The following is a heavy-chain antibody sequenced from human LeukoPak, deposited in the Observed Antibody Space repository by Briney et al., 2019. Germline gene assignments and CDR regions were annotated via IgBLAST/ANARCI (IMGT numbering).Heavy chain of an antibody. Sequence: SETLSLTCTVSGVSISSSSYYWGWLRQPPGKGLEWIGSIYYSGRPYYNPSLKSRVTISVDTSKNQFSLKLSSGTAADTAVYYCARVVRPPWSPGYFDYWGQGTLVTVSS. D-gene: IGHD2-21*01. CDR2: IYYSGRP. CDR1: GVSISSSSYY. V-gene: IGHV4-39*07. J-gene: IGHJ4*02. CDR3: ARVVRPPWSPGYFDY.